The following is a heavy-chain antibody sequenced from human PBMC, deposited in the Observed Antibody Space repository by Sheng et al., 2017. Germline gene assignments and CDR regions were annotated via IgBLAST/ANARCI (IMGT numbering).Heavy chain of an antibody. V-gene: IGHV3-20*04. CDR1: GFNSDDYG. Sequence: EVQLVESGGGVVRPGESLTLYCAASGFNSDDYGMSWVRQAPGKGLEWISSIHWKGGVTQYADSVKGRFTVSRDNTRNSLYLQMNSLRAEDTAFYYCARDLHYYDISGYYDEDRGIDSWGQGTLVTVAS. D-gene: IGHD3-22*01. CDR2: IHWKGGVT. J-gene: IGHJ4*02. CDR3: ARDLHYYDISGYYDEDRGIDS.